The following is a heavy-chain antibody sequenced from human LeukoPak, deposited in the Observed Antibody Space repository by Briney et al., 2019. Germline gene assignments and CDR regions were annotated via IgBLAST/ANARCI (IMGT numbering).Heavy chain of an antibody. V-gene: IGHV4-34*01. CDR3: ATSAGSGSYYRLVY. D-gene: IGHD1-26*01. J-gene: IGHJ4*02. Sequence: SETLSHTRAVYGGSFSGYYWSWICQPPGKGLEWVGEINHIGRTDYNPPLTCRATISVDTSKSQFSLKLSSVTAADTAVYYCATSAGSGSYYRLVYWGQGTLVTVSS. CDR2: INHIGRT. CDR1: GGSFSGYY.